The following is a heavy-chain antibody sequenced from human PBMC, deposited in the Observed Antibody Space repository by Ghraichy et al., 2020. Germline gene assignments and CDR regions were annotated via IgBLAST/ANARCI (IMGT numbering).Heavy chain of an antibody. CDR1: GFTFNSYA. CDR2: ISGSGGST. CDR3: AKSPTPQFYGSGRNYYYYGMDV. Sequence: GGSLRLSCAASGFTFNSYAMSWVRQAPGKGLEWVSAISGSGGSTYYADSEKGRFTISRDNSKNTLYLQMNSLRAEDTAVYYCAKSPTPQFYGSGRNYYYYGMDVWGQGTTVTVSS. V-gene: IGHV3-23*01. D-gene: IGHD3-10*01. J-gene: IGHJ6*02.